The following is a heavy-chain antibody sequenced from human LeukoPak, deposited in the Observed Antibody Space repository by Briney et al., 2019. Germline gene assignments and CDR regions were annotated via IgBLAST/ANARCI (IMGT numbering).Heavy chain of an antibody. CDR3: ARGYSYGQGYFDY. V-gene: IGHV3-21*01. Sequence: PGGSLRLSCAASGFTFSTYGMNWVRQAPGKGLEWVSSISSSTSYIYYADSVKGRFTISRDNAKNSLYLQMNSLRAEDTAVYYCARGYSYGQGYFDYWGQGTLVTVSS. D-gene: IGHD5-18*01. J-gene: IGHJ4*02. CDR1: GFTFSTYG. CDR2: ISSSTSYI.